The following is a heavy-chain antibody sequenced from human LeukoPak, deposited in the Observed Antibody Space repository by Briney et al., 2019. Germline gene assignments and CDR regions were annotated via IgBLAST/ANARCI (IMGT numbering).Heavy chain of an antibody. CDR3: AKSALYSNTWYVH. J-gene: IGHJ5*02. CDR1: GVTFSSYG. CDR2: ISGSGGNT. V-gene: IGHV3-23*01. Sequence: PGGSLRLSCAASGVTFSSYGLSWVRQAPGKGLEWVSGISGSGGNTYYADSVKGRFTISRDNSKNTLYLQMNSLRAEDTAVYYCAKSALYSNTWYVHWGQGTLVTVSS. D-gene: IGHD6-13*01.